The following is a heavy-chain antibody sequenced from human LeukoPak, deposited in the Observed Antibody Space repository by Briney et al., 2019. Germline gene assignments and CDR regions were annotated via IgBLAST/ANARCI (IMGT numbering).Heavy chain of an antibody. Sequence: GASVKVSCKASGYTFTGYYMHWLRQAPGHGLEWMGWINPNSGGTNYAQKFQGRVTMTRDTSISTAYMELSRLRSDDTAVYYCAREQDVAVAGFDYWGQGTLVTVSS. V-gene: IGHV1-2*02. CDR2: INPNSGGT. CDR1: GYTFTGYY. D-gene: IGHD6-19*01. CDR3: AREQDVAVAGFDY. J-gene: IGHJ4*02.